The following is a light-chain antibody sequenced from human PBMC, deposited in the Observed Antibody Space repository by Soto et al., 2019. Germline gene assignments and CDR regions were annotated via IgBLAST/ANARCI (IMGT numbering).Light chain of an antibody. CDR3: QQYNNWPQT. CDR2: DAS. Sequence: EIVLTQSPATLSLSPGERATLSCRASQSVSSYLAWYQQKPGQAPRLLIYDASNRATGIPARFSGSGSGSDFTLTISRLEPEDFAVYYCQQYNNWPQTFGQGTKVDI. CDR1: QSVSSY. J-gene: IGKJ1*01. V-gene: IGKV3-11*01.